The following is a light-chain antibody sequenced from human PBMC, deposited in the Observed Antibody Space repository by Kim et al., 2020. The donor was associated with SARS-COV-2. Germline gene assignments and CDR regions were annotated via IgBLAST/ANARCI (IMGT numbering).Light chain of an antibody. Sequence: SGGEQSHHHWQRKKGNCQHLKLEPAKTREAPNLLIYDASNLETGVPSRFSGSESGTDFTFTISSLQPEDFATYYCQQYDNRPRTFGQGTRLEIK. CDR1: GNCQH. CDR2: DAS. J-gene: IGKJ5*01. CDR3: QQYDNRPRT. V-gene: IGKV1-33*01.